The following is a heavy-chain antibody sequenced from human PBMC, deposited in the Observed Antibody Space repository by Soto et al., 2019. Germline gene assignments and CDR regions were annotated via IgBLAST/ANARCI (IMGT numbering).Heavy chain of an antibody. D-gene: IGHD2-21*01. CDR3: ARTRAATDSLYWFDP. CDR1: GGTFSSYP. J-gene: IGHJ5*02. Sequence: QVQLVQSGAEVKKPGSSVKVSCKASGGTFSSYPISWVRQAPGQGLEWMGRIIPILNIANYAQKFQGRVTLTADKSTNTAYMELSSLRSEDTAGYYCARTRAATDSLYWFDPWGQGTLVTVSS. CDR2: IIPILNIA. V-gene: IGHV1-69*02.